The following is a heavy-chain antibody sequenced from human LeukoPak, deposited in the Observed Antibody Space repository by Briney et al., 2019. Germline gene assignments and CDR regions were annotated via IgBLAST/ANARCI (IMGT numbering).Heavy chain of an antibody. J-gene: IGHJ4*02. CDR3: ATQNYYDSSGQLDY. CDR1: GYTFTTYY. D-gene: IGHD3-22*01. Sequence: ASVKVSCKASGYTFTTYYMHWVRQAPGQGLEWMGIINPSGGSTTYAQKFQGRVTITRDTSTNTVYIEVSSLRSEDTAVYYCATQNYYDSSGQLDYWGQGTLVTVSS. V-gene: IGHV1-46*01. CDR2: INPSGGST.